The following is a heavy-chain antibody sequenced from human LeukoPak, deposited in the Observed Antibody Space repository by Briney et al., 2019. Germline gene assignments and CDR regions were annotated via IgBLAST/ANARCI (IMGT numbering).Heavy chain of an antibody. J-gene: IGHJ3*02. CDR3: ARQGTDAFDI. Sequence: PSETLSLTCTVSGGSISSHYWSWIRQPPGKGLEWIAYIYYTGTSNYNPSLKSRVTISVDTSKNQISLRLSSVTAADTAVYYCARQGTDAFDIWGQGTLVTVSS. CDR2: IYYTGTS. CDR1: GGSISSHY. V-gene: IGHV4-59*08.